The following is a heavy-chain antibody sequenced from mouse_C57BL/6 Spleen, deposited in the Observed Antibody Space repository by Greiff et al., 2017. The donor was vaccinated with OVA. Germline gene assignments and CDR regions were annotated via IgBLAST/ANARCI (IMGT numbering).Heavy chain of an antibody. Sequence: VQLKESGPELVKPGASVKISCKASGYAFSSSWMNWVKQRPGKGLEWIGRIYPGDGDTNYNGKFKGKATLTADKSSSTAYMQLSSLTSEDSAVYFCATYYGSSYDYYAMDYWGQGTSVTVSS. V-gene: IGHV1-82*01. CDR1: GYAFSSSW. CDR2: IYPGDGDT. J-gene: IGHJ4*01. D-gene: IGHD1-1*01. CDR3: ATYYGSSYDYYAMDY.